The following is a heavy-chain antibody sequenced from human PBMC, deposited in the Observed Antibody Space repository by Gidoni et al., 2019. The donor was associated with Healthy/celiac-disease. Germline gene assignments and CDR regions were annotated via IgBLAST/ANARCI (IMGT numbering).Heavy chain of an antibody. V-gene: IGHV1-2*02. CDR2: INPNSGGT. J-gene: IGHJ6*02. Sequence: QVQLVQSGAEVKKPGASVKFSCQASGYTFPGYYMPWVRQAPGQGLEWMGWINPNSGGTNYAQKFQGRVTMTRDTSISTAYMGLSRLRSDDTAVYYCARFGSSSFSAYYYYYGMDVWGQGTTVTVSS. CDR3: ARFGSSSFSAYYYYYGMDV. CDR1: GYTFPGYY. D-gene: IGHD6-6*01.